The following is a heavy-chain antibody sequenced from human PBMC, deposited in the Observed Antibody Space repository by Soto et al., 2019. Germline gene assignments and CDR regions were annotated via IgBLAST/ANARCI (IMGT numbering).Heavy chain of an antibody. CDR2: ISGTGVSA. CDR1: GFTFSSYA. Sequence: VQLLESGGGLVQPGGSLRLACEVSGFTFSSYAMSWVRQGPGKGLEWVAAISGTGVSAQYADSVKGRFTISRDNSKNTLNLQMDGLSAEDSAVYYCAKPRLVAGLIKYVDFANWGQGTLVTVSS. CDR3: AKPRLVAGLIKYVDFAN. D-gene: IGHD6-19*01. J-gene: IGHJ4*02. V-gene: IGHV3-23*01.